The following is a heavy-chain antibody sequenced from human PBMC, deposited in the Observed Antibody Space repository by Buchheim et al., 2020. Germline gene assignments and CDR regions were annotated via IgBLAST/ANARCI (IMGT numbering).Heavy chain of an antibody. CDR3: ARLVRSGTYGNYYYYGMDV. CDR1: GFTFSSYW. D-gene: IGHD1-26*01. CDR2: INQDGSEK. Sequence: EAQLVESGGGLVQPGGSLRLSCAASGFTFSSYWMSWVRQAPGKGPEWVANINQDGSEKYYVDSVKGRFTISRDNAKNSLYLLMDSLRAEDTSVYYCARLVRSGTYGNYYYYGMDVWGQGTT. V-gene: IGHV3-7*01. J-gene: IGHJ6*02.